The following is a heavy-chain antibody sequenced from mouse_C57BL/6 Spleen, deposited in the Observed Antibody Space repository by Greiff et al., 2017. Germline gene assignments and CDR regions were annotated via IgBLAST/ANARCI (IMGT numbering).Heavy chain of an antibody. Sequence: VQLQQSGAELVKPGASVKISCKASGYAFSSYWMNWVKQRPGKGLEWIGQIYPGDGDTNYNGKFKGKASLTADKSSSTAYMQLSSLTSEDAAVYFCARLFYYAMDYWGQGTSVTVSS. V-gene: IGHV1-80*01. CDR3: ARLFYYAMDY. CDR2: IYPGDGDT. CDR1: GYAFSSYW. J-gene: IGHJ4*01.